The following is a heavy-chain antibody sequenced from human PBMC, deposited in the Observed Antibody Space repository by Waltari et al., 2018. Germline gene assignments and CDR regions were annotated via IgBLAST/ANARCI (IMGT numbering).Heavy chain of an antibody. CDR3: ATSDYGGKGDY. D-gene: IGHD4-17*01. CDR1: GFVFAEFT. V-gene: IGHV3-43*01. Sequence: EVNLVESGGAVVQPGGSLRLSCTASGFVFAEFTMQWVRQVPGRGLQWGAHISGDGGDTYYADSVKGRFTSSRDNSRNSLYLEMKTLTREDTALDYWATSDYGGKGDYWGHGTLGTVSS. CDR2: ISGDGGDT. J-gene: IGHJ4*01.